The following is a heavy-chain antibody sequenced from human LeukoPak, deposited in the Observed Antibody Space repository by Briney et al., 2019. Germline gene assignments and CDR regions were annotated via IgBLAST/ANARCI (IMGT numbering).Heavy chain of an antibody. D-gene: IGHD4-17*01. J-gene: IGHJ4*02. CDR3: EKDVKSDGVWDIDH. Sequence: GGSLRLSCAASGFTFRAYNMNWVRQAPGKGLEWVSGIYGSGEGQTFYADSVRGRFTITSNDSRNLVFLHVDRLRVEHTGLYECEKDVKSDGVWDIDHWGQGTLVTVSS. V-gene: IGHV3-23*01. CDR2: IYGSGEGQT. CDR1: GFTFRAYN.